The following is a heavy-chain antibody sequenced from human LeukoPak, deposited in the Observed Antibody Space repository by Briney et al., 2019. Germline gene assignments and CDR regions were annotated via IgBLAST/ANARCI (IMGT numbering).Heavy chain of an antibody. J-gene: IGHJ4*02. CDR2: ISGSGGST. CDR1: GFTVSSNY. Sequence: PGGSLRLSCAASGFTVSSNYMSWVRQAPGKGLEWVSAISGSGGSTYYADSVKGRFTISRDNSKNTLYLQMNSLRAEDTAVYYCAKEQWLEGGAVDYWGQGTLVTVSS. CDR3: AKEQWLEGGAVDY. D-gene: IGHD6-19*01. V-gene: IGHV3-23*01.